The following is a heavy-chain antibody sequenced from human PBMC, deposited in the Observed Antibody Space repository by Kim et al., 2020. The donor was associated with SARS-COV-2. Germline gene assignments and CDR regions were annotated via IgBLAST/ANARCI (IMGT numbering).Heavy chain of an antibody. V-gene: IGHV3-23*01. Sequence: GGSLRLSCAASGFTFSSYAMSWVRQAPGKGLEWVSGISGSGGSTYYADSVKGRFTISRDNSKNTLYLQMNSLRAEDTAVYYCAKDSESRFISVAGTPDYWGQGTLVTVSS. CDR1: GFTFSSYA. CDR3: AKDSESRFISVAGTPDY. CDR2: ISGSGGST. J-gene: IGHJ4*02. D-gene: IGHD6-19*01.